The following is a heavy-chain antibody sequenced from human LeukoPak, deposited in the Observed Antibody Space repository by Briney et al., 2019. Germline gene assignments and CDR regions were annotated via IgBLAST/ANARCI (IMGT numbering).Heavy chain of an antibody. CDR1: GYTFTGHY. Sequence: ASVKVSCKASGYTFTGHYMHWVRQAPGQGLEWMGWINPNSGGTNYAQKFQGRVTMTRDTSISTAYMELSRLRSDDTAVYYCARVGYCSGTSCPLHYWGQGTLVTVSS. CDR2: INPNSGGT. J-gene: IGHJ4*02. D-gene: IGHD2-2*03. V-gene: IGHV1-2*02. CDR3: ARVGYCSGTSCPLHY.